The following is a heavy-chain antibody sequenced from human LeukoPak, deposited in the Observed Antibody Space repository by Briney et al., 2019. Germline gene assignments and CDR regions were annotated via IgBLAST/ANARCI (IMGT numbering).Heavy chain of an antibody. V-gene: IGHV3-11*03. J-gene: IGHJ4*02. CDR1: GIPFGDYY. Sequence: PGGSLRLSCVVSGIPFGDYYMNWIRKAPGKGLEWISYISSSSSYTDYADSVKGRFTISRDNAKSALYLQMHSLRLEDTAVYYCAAGTAADFWGQGTLVTVSS. D-gene: IGHD6-13*01. CDR2: ISSSSSYT. CDR3: AAGTAADF.